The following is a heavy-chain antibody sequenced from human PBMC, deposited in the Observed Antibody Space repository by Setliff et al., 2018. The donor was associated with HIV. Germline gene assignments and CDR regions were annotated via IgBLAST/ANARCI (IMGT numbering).Heavy chain of an antibody. CDR2: SGPDGSDT. CDR1: GFAFSTYA. Sequence: PGGSLRLSCAASGFAFSTYAMHWVRQAPGKGLVWVSRSGPDGSDTNYADSVKGRFIISRDNAKDSLYLQMNNLRAEDTAIYYCVRDHLWAFDSWGQGTLVTVSS. D-gene: IGHD3-3*02. V-gene: IGHV3-74*01. CDR3: VRDHLWAFDS. J-gene: IGHJ4*02.